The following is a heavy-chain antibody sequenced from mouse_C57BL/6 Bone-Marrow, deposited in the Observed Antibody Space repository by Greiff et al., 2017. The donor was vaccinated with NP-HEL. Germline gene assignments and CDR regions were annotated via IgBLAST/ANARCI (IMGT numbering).Heavy chain of an antibody. V-gene: IGHV1-81*01. CDR2: IYPRSGNT. CDR1: GYTFTSSG. CDR3: ARKGDYDYEFAY. D-gene: IGHD2-4*01. J-gene: IGHJ3*01. Sequence: QVHVKQSGAELARPGASVKLSCKASGYTFTSSGISWVKQRTGQGLEWIGEIYPRSGNTYYNEKFKGKATLTADKSSSTAYMELRSLTSEDSAVYYCARKGDYDYEFAYWGQGTLVTVSA.